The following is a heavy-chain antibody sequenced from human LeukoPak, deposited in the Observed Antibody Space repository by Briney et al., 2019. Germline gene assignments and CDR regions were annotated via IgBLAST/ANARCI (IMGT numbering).Heavy chain of an antibody. CDR2: ISGSGGST. CDR3: AKDPHIVVVTAIPRDY. Sequence: GGSLRLSCAASGFTFSSYGMSWVRQAPGKGLEWVSAISGSGGSTYYADSVKGRFTISRDNSKNTLYLQMDSLRAEDTAVYYCAKDPHIVVVTAIPRDYWGQGTLVTVSS. CDR1: GFTFSSYG. D-gene: IGHD2-21*02. V-gene: IGHV3-23*01. J-gene: IGHJ4*02.